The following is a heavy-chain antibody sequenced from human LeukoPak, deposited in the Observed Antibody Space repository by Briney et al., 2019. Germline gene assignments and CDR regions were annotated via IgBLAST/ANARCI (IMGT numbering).Heavy chain of an antibody. Sequence: GASVKVSCKASGGTFSSYAISWVRQAPGQGLEWMGGIIPIFDTANYAQKFQGRVTITTDESTSTAYMELSSLRSEDTAVYYCARARGVIIESALDYWGQGTLVTVSS. CDR1: GGTFSSYA. CDR3: ARARGVIIESALDY. J-gene: IGHJ4*02. V-gene: IGHV1-69*05. D-gene: IGHD3-10*01. CDR2: IIPIFDTA.